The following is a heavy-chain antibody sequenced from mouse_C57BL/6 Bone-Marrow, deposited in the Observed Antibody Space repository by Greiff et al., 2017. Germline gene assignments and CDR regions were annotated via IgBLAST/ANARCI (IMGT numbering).Heavy chain of an antibody. CDR1: GFTFSSYA. Sequence: DVQLVESGGGLVKPGGSLKLSCAASGFTFSSYAMSWVRQTPEKRLEWVATISDGGSYTYYPDNVKGRFTISRDNAKNNLYLQMSHRKSEDTAMYYCARDGGAYWGEGTLVTVSA. J-gene: IGHJ3*01. CDR3: ARDGGAY. V-gene: IGHV5-4*01. CDR2: ISDGGSYT.